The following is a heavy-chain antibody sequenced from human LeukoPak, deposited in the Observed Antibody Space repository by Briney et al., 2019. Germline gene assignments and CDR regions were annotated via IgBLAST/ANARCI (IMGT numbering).Heavy chain of an antibody. D-gene: IGHD1-14*01. V-gene: IGHV3-30*02. CDR2: IWPDGSKT. J-gene: IGHJ4*02. CDR3: AKISSSSEPDFDY. CDR1: GFTFSRYA. Sequence: PGGSLRLPCAASGFTFSRYAMHWVRQAPGKGLEWVAFIWPDGSKTYYADSVRGRFTISRDNSKNTLHLEMNTVRAEDTALYYCAKISSSSEPDFDYWGQGTLVTVS.